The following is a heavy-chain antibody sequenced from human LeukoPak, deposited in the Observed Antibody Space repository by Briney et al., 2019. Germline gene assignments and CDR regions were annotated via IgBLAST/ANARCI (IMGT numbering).Heavy chain of an antibody. Sequence: SETLSLTCTVFGGSFTDYFWTWIRHSPGKGLEWIGEINDYTGDTKYNPSLNSRVSISLEKSKNQFSLELRSVTAADTAVYYCARGSSGTYYNPLGYMDVWGKGTTVTVSS. CDR3: ARGSSGTYYNPLGYMDV. CDR2: INDYTGDT. D-gene: IGHD3-10*01. J-gene: IGHJ6*03. V-gene: IGHV4-34*01. CDR1: GGSFTDYF.